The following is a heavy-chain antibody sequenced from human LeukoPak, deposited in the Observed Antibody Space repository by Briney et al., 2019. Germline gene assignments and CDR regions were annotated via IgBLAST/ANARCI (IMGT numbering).Heavy chain of an antibody. Sequence: SETLSLTCTVSGGSISSSSYYWGWIRQPPGKGLEWIGSMYYSGSTYYNPSLKSRVTISVDTSKNQFSLKLSSVTAADTAVYYCAKDLGWYDAFDIWGQGTMVTVSS. J-gene: IGHJ3*02. CDR2: MYYSGST. D-gene: IGHD2-15*01. V-gene: IGHV4-39*02. CDR1: GGSISSSSYY. CDR3: AKDLGWYDAFDI.